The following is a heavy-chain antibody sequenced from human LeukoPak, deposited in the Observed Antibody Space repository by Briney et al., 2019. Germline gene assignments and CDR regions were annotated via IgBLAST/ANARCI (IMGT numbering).Heavy chain of an antibody. CDR2: ISYDGSNK. CDR1: GFTFSSYG. Sequence: AGGSLRLSCAASGFTFSSYGMLWVRQAPGKGLEWVAVISYDGSNKYYADSVKGRFTISRDNSKNTLYLQMNSLRAEDTAVYYCAKDLFAYYDILTGYYTLREYYYYYGMDVWGQGTTVTVSS. D-gene: IGHD3-9*01. J-gene: IGHJ6*02. CDR3: AKDLFAYYDILTGYYTLREYYYYYGMDV. V-gene: IGHV3-30*18.